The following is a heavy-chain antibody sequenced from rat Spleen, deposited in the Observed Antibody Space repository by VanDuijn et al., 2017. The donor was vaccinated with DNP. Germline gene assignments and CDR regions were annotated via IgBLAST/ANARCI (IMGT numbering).Heavy chain of an antibody. D-gene: IGHD4-1*01. Sequence: EVQLVESGGGLVQPGRSLKLSCAASGFTFSDYYMAWVRQAPKKGLEWVAAISYEGSSTYYGDSVKGRFTVSRDNAKSTLYLQMNSRRSEDTATYYCARGGGGSDYWGQGVMVTVSS. CDR2: ISYEGSST. CDR3: ARGGGGSDY. V-gene: IGHV5-22*01. J-gene: IGHJ2*01. CDR1: GFTFSDYY.